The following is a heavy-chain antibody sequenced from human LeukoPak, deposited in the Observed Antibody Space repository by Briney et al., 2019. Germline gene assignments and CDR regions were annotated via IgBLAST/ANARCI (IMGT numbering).Heavy chain of an antibody. Sequence: SETLSLTXAVYGGSFSGYYWSWIRQTPGKGLEWIGEINHSGSTNYNPSLKSRVTISVDTSKNQFSLKLSSVTAADTAVYYCARGRITIFGVVIYYYYYMDVWGKGTTVTVSS. CDR1: GGSFSGYY. CDR2: INHSGST. V-gene: IGHV4-34*01. CDR3: ARGRITIFGVVIYYYYYMDV. D-gene: IGHD3-3*01. J-gene: IGHJ6*03.